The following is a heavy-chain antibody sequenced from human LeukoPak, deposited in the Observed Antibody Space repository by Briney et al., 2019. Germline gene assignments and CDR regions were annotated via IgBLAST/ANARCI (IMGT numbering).Heavy chain of an antibody. Sequence: GGSLRLSCAASGFTFSSYAMHWVRQAPGKGLEWVAVISYDGSNKYYADSVKGRFTISRDNSKNTLYLQMNSLRAEDTAVYYCARVVSEQLWFNYMDVWGKGTTVTVSS. CDR1: GFTFSSYA. CDR3: ARVVSEQLWFNYMDV. V-gene: IGHV3-30-3*01. D-gene: IGHD5-18*01. J-gene: IGHJ6*03. CDR2: ISYDGSNK.